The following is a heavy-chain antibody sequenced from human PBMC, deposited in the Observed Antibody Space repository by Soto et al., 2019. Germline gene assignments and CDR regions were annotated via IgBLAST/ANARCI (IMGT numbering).Heavy chain of an antibody. D-gene: IGHD6-19*01. Sequence: LSLTCTVSSGTLSNFYWGWVRQPPGKGLEWIGYIHYRGTTNYNPSLKSRVIMSVDTSKNQFSLTLNSVTAADTAVYYCTRTRTTGWFSPVDSWGQGIPVTVSS. V-gene: IGHV4-59*01. CDR2: IHYRGTT. CDR3: TRTRTTGWFSPVDS. J-gene: IGHJ4*02. CDR1: SGTLSNFY.